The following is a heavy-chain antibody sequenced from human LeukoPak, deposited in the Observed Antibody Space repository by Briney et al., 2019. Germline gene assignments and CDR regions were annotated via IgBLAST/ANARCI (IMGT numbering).Heavy chain of an antibody. V-gene: IGHV3-30*02. D-gene: IGHD1-26*01. Sequence: GGSLRLSCAASGFTFSTYGMHWVRQPPGKGLEWVAVIWSDGSNEYYADSVKGRFTISRDNSKNTLYLQMNSLRAEDTAVYYCAKDSGSYWADYFDYWGQGTLVTVSS. CDR3: AKDSGSYWADYFDY. CDR2: IWSDGSNE. CDR1: GFTFSTYG. J-gene: IGHJ4*02.